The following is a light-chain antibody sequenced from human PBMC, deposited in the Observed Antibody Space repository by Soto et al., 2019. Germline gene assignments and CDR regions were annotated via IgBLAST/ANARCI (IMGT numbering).Light chain of an antibody. CDR3: QQYGSSPLLT. J-gene: IGKJ4*01. CDR2: GAS. Sequence: EIVLTQSPGTLSLSPGERATLSCRASQSVSSSYLAWYQQKPGQAPRLLIYGASRRATGIPDRFSGSGSVTDFNITISRLEPEDFAVYYCQQYGSSPLLTFGGGNKVEIK. CDR1: QSVSSSY. V-gene: IGKV3-20*01.